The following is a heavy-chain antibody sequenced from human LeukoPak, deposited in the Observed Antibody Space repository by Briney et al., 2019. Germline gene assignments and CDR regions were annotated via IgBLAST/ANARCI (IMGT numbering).Heavy chain of an antibody. J-gene: IGHJ6*02. D-gene: IGHD5-12*01. CDR2: INPNSVGT. Sequence: ASVKVSYKASGYTFTGYYMHWVRQAPGQGLEWMGWINPNSVGTNYAQKFQGRVTMTRDTSISTAYMELSRLRSDDTAVYYCARESLLCMVAMGQSSYYGMDVWGQGTTVTVSS. CDR1: GYTFTGYY. CDR3: ARESLLCMVAMGQSSYYGMDV. V-gene: IGHV1-2*02.